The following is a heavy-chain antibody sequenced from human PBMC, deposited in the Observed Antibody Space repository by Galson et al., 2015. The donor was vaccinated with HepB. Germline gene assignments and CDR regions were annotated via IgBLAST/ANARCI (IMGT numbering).Heavy chain of an antibody. Sequence: SLRLSCAASGFTFSSHGMNWVRQAPGKGLEWVATIWVDGTNKFYADSVKGRFTISRANSKNTLSLQMNSLRADDTAVYYCAREGDPHIYWSALDFWGQGILVTVSS. CDR2: IWVDGTNK. J-gene: IGHJ4*02. CDR1: GFTFSSHG. V-gene: IGHV3-33*01. CDR3: AREGDPHIYWSALDF. D-gene: IGHD3-3*01.